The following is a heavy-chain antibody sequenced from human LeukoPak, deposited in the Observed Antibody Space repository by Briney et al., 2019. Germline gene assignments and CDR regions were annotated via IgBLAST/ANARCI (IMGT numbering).Heavy chain of an antibody. Sequence: SETLSLTCTASGGSISSTSYYWGWVRQPPGRGLEWIGGIIYSGNTKYNPSLKSRVTISVDTTKNQFSLKLSSVTAADTAVYYCARDRYYYDSSGYLPFDYWGQGTLVTVSS. J-gene: IGHJ4*02. V-gene: IGHV4-39*07. CDR1: GGSISSTSYY. D-gene: IGHD3-22*01. CDR3: ARDRYYYDSSGYLPFDY. CDR2: IIYSGNT.